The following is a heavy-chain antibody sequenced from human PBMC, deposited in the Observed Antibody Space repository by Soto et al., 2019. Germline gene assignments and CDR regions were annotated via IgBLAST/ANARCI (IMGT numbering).Heavy chain of an antibody. CDR2: VWSDGSKK. J-gene: IGHJ4*02. CDR3: VRVFDTHYFDL. Sequence: QVQVVESGGGVVQPGRSLRLSCAASGFTFSTYGMHWVRQAPGKGLEWVALVWSDGSKKYYADSVKGRFTISRDNSKDTLHLQMNSLRAEDTAVYYCVRVFDTHYFDLWGQGTLVTVST. V-gene: IGHV3-33*01. CDR1: GFTFSTYG. D-gene: IGHD3-9*01.